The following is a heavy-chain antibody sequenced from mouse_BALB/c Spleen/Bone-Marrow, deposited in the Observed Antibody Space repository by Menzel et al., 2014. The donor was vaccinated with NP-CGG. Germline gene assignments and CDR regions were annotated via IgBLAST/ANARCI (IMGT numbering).Heavy chain of an antibody. Sequence: VQLQQSGAELVKPGASVKLSCTASGFNIKDTYMHWVKQRPEQGLEWIGRIDPANGNTKYDPKFQGKATITADTSSNTAYLQLSSLTSEDTAIYYCASYDYGYYFDYWGQGTSRAVAS. J-gene: IGHJ2*02. CDR1: GFNIKDTY. CDR2: IDPANGNT. V-gene: IGHV14-3*02. D-gene: IGHD2-4*01. CDR3: ASYDYGYYFDY.